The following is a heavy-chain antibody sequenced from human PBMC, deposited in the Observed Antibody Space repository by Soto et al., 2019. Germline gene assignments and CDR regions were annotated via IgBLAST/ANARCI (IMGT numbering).Heavy chain of an antibody. CDR1: GYTFTSYG. CDR3: AREETWFGELAGHWFDP. V-gene: IGHV1-18*01. J-gene: IGHJ5*02. CDR2: ISAYNGNT. D-gene: IGHD3-10*01. Sequence: QVQLVQSGAEAKKPGASVKVSCKASGYTFTSYGISWVRQAPGQGLEWMGWISAYNGNTNYAQKLQGRVTMTTDTPTSTAYMELRSLRSDDTAVYYCAREETWFGELAGHWFDPWGQGTLVTVSS.